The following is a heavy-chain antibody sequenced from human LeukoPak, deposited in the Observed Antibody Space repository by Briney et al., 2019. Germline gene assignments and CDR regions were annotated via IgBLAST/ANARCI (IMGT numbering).Heavy chain of an antibody. D-gene: IGHD3-16*02. CDR1: GFTFSSYS. J-gene: IGHJ4*02. Sequence: GGSLRLSCAASGFTFSSYSMNWVRQAPGKGLEWVSSISSSSSYIYYADSVKGRFTISRDNAKNSLYLQMNSLRAEDTAVYYCARDSPQPGDYVWGSYRYPFDYWGQGTLVTVSS. V-gene: IGHV3-21*01. CDR2: ISSSSSYI. CDR3: ARDSPQPGDYVWGSYRYPFDY.